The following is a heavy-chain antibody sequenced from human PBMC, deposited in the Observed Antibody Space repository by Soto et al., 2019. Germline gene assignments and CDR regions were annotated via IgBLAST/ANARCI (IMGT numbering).Heavy chain of an antibody. J-gene: IGHJ5*02. CDR2: IYYSGST. Sequence: SETLSLTCTVSGGSISSGGYYWSWIRQHPGKGLEWIGYIYYSGSTYYNPSLKSRVTISVDTSKNQFSLKLSSVTAADTAVYYCARVKAYNWNLPNWFDPWGQGTLVTVSS. V-gene: IGHV4-31*03. CDR3: ARVKAYNWNLPNWFDP. D-gene: IGHD1-7*01. CDR1: GGSISSGGYY.